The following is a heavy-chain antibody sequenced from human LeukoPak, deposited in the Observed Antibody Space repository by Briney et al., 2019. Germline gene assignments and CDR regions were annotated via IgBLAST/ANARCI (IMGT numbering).Heavy chain of an antibody. V-gene: IGHV3-33*08. CDR3: ARDQSPVLRYFDWLFANFDY. D-gene: IGHD3-9*01. Sequence: PGRSLRLSCAASGVTFSSYGMHWVRQAPGKGLEWVAVIWYDGSNKYYADSVKGRFTISRVNSKNTLYLQMNSLRAEDTAVYYCARDQSPVLRYFDWLFANFDYWGQGTLVTVSS. J-gene: IGHJ4*02. CDR1: GVTFSSYG. CDR2: IWYDGSNK.